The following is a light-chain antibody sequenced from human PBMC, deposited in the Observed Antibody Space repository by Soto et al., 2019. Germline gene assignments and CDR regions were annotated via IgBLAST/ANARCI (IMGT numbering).Light chain of an antibody. J-gene: IGLJ2*01. CDR1: NIGSKS. V-gene: IGLV3-21*02. CDR3: QVWDTGSDHVV. CDR2: DDS. Sequence: SYELTQSPSVSVAPVQTARITCGENNIGSKSVHWYQQKAGQAPVLVVHDDSDRPSGIPERFSGSNSGNTATLSISRVEVGDEADYYCQVWDTGSDHVVFGGGTKVTVL.